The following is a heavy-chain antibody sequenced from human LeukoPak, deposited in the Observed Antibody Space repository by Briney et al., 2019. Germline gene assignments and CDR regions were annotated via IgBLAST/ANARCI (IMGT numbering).Heavy chain of an antibody. V-gene: IGHV3-23*01. CDR2: ISGSGAST. J-gene: IGHJ4*02. CDR3: AKDQSRVGGSDPFDD. CDR1: GFTFSNCA. Sequence: GGSLRLSCAASGFTFSNCAMTWVRQAPGKGLEWVASISGSGASTYYADSVKGRFTISRDNSKNTVNLQMNSLRAEDTAVYFCAKDQSRVGGSDPFDDLGQGTLVIVSS. D-gene: IGHD1-26*01.